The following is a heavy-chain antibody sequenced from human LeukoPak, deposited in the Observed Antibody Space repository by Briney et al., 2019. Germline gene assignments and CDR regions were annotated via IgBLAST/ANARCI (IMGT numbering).Heavy chain of an antibody. CDR1: GFAFSTYW. J-gene: IGHJ4*02. V-gene: IGHV3-7*01. CDR2: IDQDGSVK. D-gene: IGHD3-3*01. CDR3: TRDFVF. Sequence: GTSLRLSCAASGFAFSTYWMDWVRQAPGKGLEWVGNIDQDGSVKHYVDSVRGRFTISRDNARNSVYLQMSALRVEDTAVYYCTRDFVFWGQGSLVTASS.